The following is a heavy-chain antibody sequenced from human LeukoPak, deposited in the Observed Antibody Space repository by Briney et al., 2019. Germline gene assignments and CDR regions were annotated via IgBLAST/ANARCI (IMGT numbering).Heavy chain of an antibody. J-gene: IGHJ3*02. V-gene: IGHV4-61*02. D-gene: IGHD4-23*01. CDR3: ARERYGGNSEAFDI. CDR1: GGSISGGSYY. CDR2: IYTSGST. Sequence: SQTLSLTCTVSGGSISGGSYYWSWIRQPAGKGLEWIGRIYTSGSTNYNPSLKSRVTISVDTSKNQFSLKLSSVTAADTAVYYCARERYGGNSEAFDIWGQGTMVTVSS.